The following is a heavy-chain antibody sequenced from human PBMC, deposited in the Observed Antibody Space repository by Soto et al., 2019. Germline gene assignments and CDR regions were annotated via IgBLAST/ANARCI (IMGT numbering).Heavy chain of an antibody. CDR1: GYTFTSYD. CDR2: MNPKTGDS. V-gene: IGHV1-8*01. D-gene: IGHD1-1*01. Sequence: ASVKVSCKASGYTFTSYDIYWVRQATGQGLEWMGWMNPKTGDSSYAQKFQGRVTMTSDTSITTAHIELSSLRSEDTAVYYCARRAETNGWNGFGADKYYFDFWGQGTLVTVSS. J-gene: IGHJ4*02. CDR3: ARRAETNGWNGFGADKYYFDF.